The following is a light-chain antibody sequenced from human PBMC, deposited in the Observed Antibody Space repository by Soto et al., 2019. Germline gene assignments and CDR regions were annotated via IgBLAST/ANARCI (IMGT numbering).Light chain of an antibody. Sequence: QSALAQPASVSGSPGQSITISCTGTSSDVGGYNYVSWYQQHPGKAPELMIYDVSNRPSGVSYRFSGSKSGNTASLTISGLQAXDEADYYCSSYTSSITLLVFGGGTKVTVL. CDR3: SSYTSSITLLV. J-gene: IGLJ2*01. CDR2: DVS. CDR1: SSDVGGYNY. V-gene: IGLV2-14*03.